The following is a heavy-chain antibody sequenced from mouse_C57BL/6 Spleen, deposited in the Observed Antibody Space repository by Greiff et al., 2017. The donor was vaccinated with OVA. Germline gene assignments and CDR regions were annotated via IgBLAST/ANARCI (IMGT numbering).Heavy chain of an antibody. CDR3: ATNWEEDYFDY. V-gene: IGHV1-64*01. CDR1: GYTFTSYW. CDR2: IHPNSGST. Sequence: QVQLKESGAELVKPGASVKLSCKASGYTFTSYWMHWVKQRPGQGLEWIGMIHPNSGSTNYNEKFKSKATLTVDKSSSTAYMQLSSLTSEDSAVYYCATNWEEDYFDYWGQGTTLTVSS. J-gene: IGHJ2*01. D-gene: IGHD4-1*01.